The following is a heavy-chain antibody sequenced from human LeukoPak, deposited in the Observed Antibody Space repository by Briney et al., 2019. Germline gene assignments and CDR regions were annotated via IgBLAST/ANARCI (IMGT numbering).Heavy chain of an antibody. CDR3: AKDLFGDYFHYFDY. CDR1: GFTFSSYA. D-gene: IGHD4-17*01. Sequence: GGSMRLSCAASGFTFSSYAMSWVRQAPGKGLEWVSAISGSGGSTYYADSVKGRFTISRDNSKNTLYLQMNSLRAEDTAVYYCAKDLFGDYFHYFDYWGQGTLVTVSS. V-gene: IGHV3-23*01. J-gene: IGHJ4*02. CDR2: ISGSGGST.